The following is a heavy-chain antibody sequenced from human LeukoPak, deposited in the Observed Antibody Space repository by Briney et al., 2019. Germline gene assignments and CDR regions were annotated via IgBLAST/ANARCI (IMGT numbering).Heavy chain of an antibody. CDR1: RFTFSSYA. J-gene: IGHJ4*02. CDR2: ISSSSSYI. Sequence: GRSLRFSCAASRFTFSSYAMHWVRQAPWKGLEWVSAISSSSSYIYYADSVKGRFTISRDNAKNSLYLQMNSLRAEDTAVYYCARAPSSFAYSSGWSYYFDYWGQGTLVTVSS. CDR3: ARAPSSFAYSSGWSYYFDY. V-gene: IGHV3-21*01. D-gene: IGHD6-19*01.